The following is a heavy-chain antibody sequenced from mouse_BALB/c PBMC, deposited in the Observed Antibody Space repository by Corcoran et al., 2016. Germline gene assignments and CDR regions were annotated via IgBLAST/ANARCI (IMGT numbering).Heavy chain of an antibody. CDR3: ARGGYYGSAYGAMDY. CDR1: GYTFSSYW. Sequence: LQQSGASVKISCKATGYTFSSYWIEWIKQRPGHGLEWIGEILPGSGSTNYNEKFKGKATFTSDTSSNTAYMQLSSLPSEDSAVYYCARGGYYGSAYGAMDYWGQGTSVTVSS. V-gene: IGHV1-9*01. J-gene: IGHJ4*01. D-gene: IGHD1-1*01. CDR2: ILPGSGST.